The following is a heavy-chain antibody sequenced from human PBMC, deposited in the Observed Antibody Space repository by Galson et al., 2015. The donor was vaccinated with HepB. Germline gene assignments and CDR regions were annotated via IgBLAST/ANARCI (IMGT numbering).Heavy chain of an antibody. J-gene: IGHJ5*02. Sequence: SLRLSCAASGFTFDDHAMHWVRQAPGKGLEWVSGISWNSGSIGYADSVKGRFTISRDNAKNSLYLQMNSLRAEDTALYYCAKDRHPVTTGNWFDPWGQGTLVTVSS. CDR1: GFTFDDHA. D-gene: IGHD4-17*01. CDR3: AKDRHPVTTGNWFDP. CDR2: ISWNSGSI. V-gene: IGHV3-9*01.